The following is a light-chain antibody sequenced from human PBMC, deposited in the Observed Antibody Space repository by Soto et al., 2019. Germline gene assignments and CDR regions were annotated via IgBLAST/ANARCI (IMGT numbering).Light chain of an antibody. V-gene: IGKV3-15*01. CDR3: QHYNSYSEA. Sequence: EIVMTQSPATLSVSPGERATLSCRASQSVSSNLAWYQQKPGQAPRLLIYGASTRATGMPARFSGSGSGTEFTLTISSLQPDDFATYYCQHYNSYSEAFGQGTKV. J-gene: IGKJ1*01. CDR1: QSVSSN. CDR2: GAS.